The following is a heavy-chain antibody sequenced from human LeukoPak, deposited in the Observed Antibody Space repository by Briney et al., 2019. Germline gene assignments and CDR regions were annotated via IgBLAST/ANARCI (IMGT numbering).Heavy chain of an antibody. D-gene: IGHD2-2*01. CDR3: GVDIVVVPGAPNWFDP. CDR2: IRGSGDST. V-gene: IGHV3-23*01. Sequence: QPGPSPSLSRAAFGFTFSSTGMSCGSHPARKGLGWVSAIRGSGDSTYYADSVKGRFTISRDNSKNTLYLQMNSLRAGDTAVYYCGVDIVVVPGAPNWFDPWGQGTLVTVSS. J-gene: IGHJ5*02. CDR1: GFTFSSTG.